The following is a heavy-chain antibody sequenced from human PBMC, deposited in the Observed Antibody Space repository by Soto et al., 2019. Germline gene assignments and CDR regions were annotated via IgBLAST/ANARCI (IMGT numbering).Heavy chain of an antibody. CDR2: ISYDGSNK. CDR1: GFTFSSYG. J-gene: IGHJ6*02. D-gene: IGHD2-21*02. CDR3: AKDLGAHGGNSPSHYYYYGMDV. V-gene: IGHV3-30*18. Sequence: GGSLRLSCAASGFTFSSYGMHWVRQAPGKGLEWVAVISYDGSNKYYADSVKGRFTISRDNSKNTLYLQMNSLRAEDTAVYYCAKDLGAHGGNSPSHYYYYGMDVWGQGTTVTVSS.